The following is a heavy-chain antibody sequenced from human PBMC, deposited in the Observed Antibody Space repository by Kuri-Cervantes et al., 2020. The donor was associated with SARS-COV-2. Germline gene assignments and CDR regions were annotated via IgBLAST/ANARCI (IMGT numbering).Heavy chain of an antibody. CDR2: ISSSSSTI. D-gene: IGHD3-10*01. CDR3: AKDPSPYSVLLWFGEFGFDY. J-gene: IGHJ4*02. CDR1: GFTFSSYS. Sequence: GESLKISCAASGFTFSSYSMNWVRQAPGKGLEWVSYISSSSSTIYYADSVKGRFTISRDNAKNSLYLQMNSLRAEDTAVYYCAKDPSPYSVLLWFGEFGFDYWGQGTLVTVSS. V-gene: IGHV3-48*01.